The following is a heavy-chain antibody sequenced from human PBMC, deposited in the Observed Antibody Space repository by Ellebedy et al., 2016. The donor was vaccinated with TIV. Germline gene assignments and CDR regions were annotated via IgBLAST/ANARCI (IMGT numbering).Heavy chain of an antibody. CDR2: IYYSGST. D-gene: IGHD6-13*01. CDR1: GGSISSYY. CDR3: ARVVWQQPVSYAFDV. Sequence: MPSETLSLTCTVSGGSISSYYWSWIRQPPGKGLEWIGYIYYSGSTNYNPSLKSRVTIAVDTSTNQFSLRLNHVTAADTAVYFCARVVWQQPVSYAFDVWGQGTMVTVSS. J-gene: IGHJ3*01. V-gene: IGHV4-59*01.